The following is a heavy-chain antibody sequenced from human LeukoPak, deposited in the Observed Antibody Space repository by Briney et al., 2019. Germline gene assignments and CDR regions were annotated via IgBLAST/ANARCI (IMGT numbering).Heavy chain of an antibody. CDR2: IIPILGIA. CDR1: GGTFSSYA. V-gene: IGHV1-69*04. CDR3: AREVDSSSGYFDY. D-gene: IGHD3-22*01. Sequence: ASVKVSCKASGGTFSSYAISWVRQAPGQGLEWMGRIIPILGIANYAQKFQGRVTITADKSTSTAYMELSSLRSEDTAVYYCAREVDSSSGYFDYWGQGTLVTVSS. J-gene: IGHJ4*02.